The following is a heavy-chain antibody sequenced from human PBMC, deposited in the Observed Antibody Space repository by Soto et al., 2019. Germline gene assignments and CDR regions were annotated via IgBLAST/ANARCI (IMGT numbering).Heavy chain of an antibody. CDR3: ARAGTYYDFWSGYYTRRYYGMDV. J-gene: IGHJ6*02. CDR1: GFTFSSYA. CDR2: ISYDGSNK. D-gene: IGHD3-3*01. Sequence: PGGSLRLSCAASGFTFSSYAMHWVRQAPGKGLEWVAVISYDGSNKYYADSVKGRFTISRDNSKNTLYLQMNSLRAEDTAVYYWARAGTYYDFWSGYYTRRYYGMDVWGQGTTVTVSS. V-gene: IGHV3-30-3*01.